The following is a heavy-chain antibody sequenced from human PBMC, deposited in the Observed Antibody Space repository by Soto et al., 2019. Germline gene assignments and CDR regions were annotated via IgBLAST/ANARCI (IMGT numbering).Heavy chain of an antibody. CDR3: ARGLVIRPYYYHGMDV. J-gene: IGHJ6*02. CDR1: GGSISSGDYF. Sequence: QVQLQESGPGLVKPSQTLSLTCTVSGGSISSGDYFWSWIRQSPGKGLEWIGYISSIGSTYYNPSLKSRVSVSRDTSKNQCSLKLSSVTTPDTAVYYCARGLVIRPYYYHGMDVWGQGTTVTVSS. CDR2: ISSIGST. V-gene: IGHV4-30-4*01. D-gene: IGHD3-9*01.